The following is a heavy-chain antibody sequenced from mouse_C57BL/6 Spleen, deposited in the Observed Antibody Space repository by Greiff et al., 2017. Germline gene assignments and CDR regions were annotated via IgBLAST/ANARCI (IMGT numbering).Heavy chain of an antibody. D-gene: IGHD1-1*01. V-gene: IGHV3-6*01. CDR3: ASGGGSGYYYAMDY. J-gene: IGHJ4*01. CDR2: ISYDGSN. CDR1: GYSITSCYY. Sequence: EVQVVESGPGLVKPSKSLSLTCSVTGYSITSCYYWYWIRQFPGNKLELMGYISYDGSNNYNPSLKNRISITRDTSKNQFFLKLNSVTTEDTATYNCASGGGSGYYYAMDYWGQGTSVTVSA.